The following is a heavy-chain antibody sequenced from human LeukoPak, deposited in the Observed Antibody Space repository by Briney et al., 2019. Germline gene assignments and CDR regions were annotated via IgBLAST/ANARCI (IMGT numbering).Heavy chain of an antibody. CDR2: ISYDGSNK. J-gene: IGHJ4*02. D-gene: IGHD4-17*01. Sequence: GGSLRLFCAASGFTFSSYAMHWVRQAPGKGLEWVAVISYDGSNKYYADSVKGRFTISRDNSKNTLYLQMNSLRAEDTAVYYCARSAYGDNFDYWGQGTLVTVSS. CDR1: GFTFSSYA. CDR3: ARSAYGDNFDY. V-gene: IGHV3-30-3*01.